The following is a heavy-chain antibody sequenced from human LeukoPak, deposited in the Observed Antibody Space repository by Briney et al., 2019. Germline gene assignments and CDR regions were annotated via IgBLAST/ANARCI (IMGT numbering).Heavy chain of an antibody. CDR2: INHSGST. D-gene: IGHD2-2*01. V-gene: IGHV4-34*01. CDR3: ARGTVVPAAIVRRDYYYYYYMDV. CDR1: GGSFSGYY. J-gene: IGHJ6*03. Sequence: SSETLSLTCAVYGGSFSGYYWSWIRQPPGKGLEWIGEINHSGSTNYNPSLKSRVTISVGTSKNQFSLKLSSVTAADTAVYYCARGTVVPAAIVRRDYYYYYYMDVWGKGTTVTVSS.